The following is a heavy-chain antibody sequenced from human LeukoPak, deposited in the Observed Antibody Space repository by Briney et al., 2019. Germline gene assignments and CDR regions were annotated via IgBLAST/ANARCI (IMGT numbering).Heavy chain of an antibody. Sequence: SGGSLRLSCAASGFTFSNYWMGWVRQAPGKGLEWVANIKEDGSEKYHVDSVKGRFTISRDNAKNTLYLQMNSLRAEDTAVYYCARDLGYSSGWYYAFDIWGQGTMVTVSS. J-gene: IGHJ3*02. CDR1: GFTFSNYW. CDR3: ARDLGYSSGWYYAFDI. CDR2: IKEDGSEK. D-gene: IGHD6-19*01. V-gene: IGHV3-7*01.